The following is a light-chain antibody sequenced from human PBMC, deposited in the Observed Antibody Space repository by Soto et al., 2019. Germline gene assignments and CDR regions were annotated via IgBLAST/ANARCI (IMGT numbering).Light chain of an antibody. J-gene: IGLJ1*01. CDR1: SSNLGDNT. V-gene: IGLV1-44*01. CDR3: VAWDASPDGYV. CDR2: DYD. Sequence: QSVLTQPPSASGTPGQRVTISCSTSSSNLGDNTVNWYQQVPGTAPKLLIYDYDQRPSGVPDRFSGSKSGTSASLAISGLQSEDEADYYCVAWDASPDGYVFGTGTKLTVL.